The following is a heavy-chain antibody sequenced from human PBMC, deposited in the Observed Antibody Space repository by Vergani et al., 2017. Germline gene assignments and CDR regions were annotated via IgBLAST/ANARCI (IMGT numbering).Heavy chain of an antibody. V-gene: IGHV4-30-4*08. D-gene: IGHD1-7*01. Sequence: QVQLQESGPGLVKPSQTLSLTCTVSGGSISSGDYYWSWIRQPPGKGLEWIGYIYYSGSTYYNPSLKSRVTISLDTSKNQFSLKLSSVTAADTAVYYCARDQSAKLGQNAFDIWGQGTMVTVSS. CDR3: ARDQSAKLGQNAFDI. J-gene: IGHJ3*02. CDR1: GGSISSGDYY. CDR2: IYYSGST.